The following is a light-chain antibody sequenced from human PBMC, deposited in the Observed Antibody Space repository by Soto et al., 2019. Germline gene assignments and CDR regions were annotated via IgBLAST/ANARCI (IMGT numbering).Light chain of an antibody. CDR2: DVS. V-gene: IGLV2-8*01. CDR3: ASHAGSSAV. J-gene: IGLJ2*01. Sequence: QSALTQPPSASGSPGQSVTISCTGTSSDVGGYNYVSWYQQHPGKAPKVIIYDVSKRPSGVPDRFSGSKSRNTASLTVSGLRTEDEADYYCASHAGSSAVFGGGTKLTVL. CDR1: SSDVGGYNY.